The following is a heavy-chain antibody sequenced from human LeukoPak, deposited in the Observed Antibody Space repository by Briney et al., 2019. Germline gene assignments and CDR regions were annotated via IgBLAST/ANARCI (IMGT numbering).Heavy chain of an antibody. Sequence: PSQTLSLTCTVSGGSISSGSYFWSWIRQPAGKGLEWIGRIYTSGTTNYNPSLKSRVTISVDTSKNQFSLKLSSVTAADTAVYYCAKHYGSGSNDFDIWGQGTMVTVS. V-gene: IGHV4-61*02. CDR3: AKHYGSGSNDFDI. D-gene: IGHD3-10*01. J-gene: IGHJ3*02. CDR2: IYTSGTT. CDR1: GGSISSGSYF.